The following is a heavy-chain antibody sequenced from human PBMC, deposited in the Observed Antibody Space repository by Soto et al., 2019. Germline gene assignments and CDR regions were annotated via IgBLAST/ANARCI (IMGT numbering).Heavy chain of an antibody. CDR3: ARTTTVTTRKNYYGMDV. CDR1: GYTFTSYA. Sequence: QVQLVQSGAEVKKPGASVKVSCKASGYTFTSYAMHWMRQAPGQRLEWMGWINAGNGNTKYSQKFQGRVTITRDTSASTAYMELSSLRSEDTAVYYCARTTTVTTRKNYYGMDVWGQGTTVTVSS. D-gene: IGHD4-17*01. V-gene: IGHV1-3*01. J-gene: IGHJ6*02. CDR2: INAGNGNT.